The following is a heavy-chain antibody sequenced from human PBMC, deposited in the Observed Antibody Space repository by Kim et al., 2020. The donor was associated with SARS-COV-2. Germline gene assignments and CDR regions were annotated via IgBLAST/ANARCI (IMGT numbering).Heavy chain of an antibody. J-gene: IGHJ4*02. CDR3: ARDKEYSSSCPTFDD. Sequence: DAVKGRFTISRDNDKNALYLQMNSLRDEDTAVYYCARDKEYSSSCPTFDDWGQGTLVTVSS. V-gene: IGHV3-48*02. D-gene: IGHD6-13*01.